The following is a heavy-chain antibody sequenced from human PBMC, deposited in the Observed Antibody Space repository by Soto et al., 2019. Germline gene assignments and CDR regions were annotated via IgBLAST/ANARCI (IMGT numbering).Heavy chain of an antibody. J-gene: IGHJ4*02. CDR3: AREGYSYGYVPYYFDY. Sequence: PSETLSLTCTVSGSSISSYYWSWIRQPPGKGLEWIGYIYYSGSTNYNPSLKSRVTISVDTSKNQFSLRLSSVTAADTAVYYCAREGYSYGYVPYYFDYWGQGTLVTVSS. CDR1: GSSISSYY. V-gene: IGHV4-59*01. CDR2: IYYSGST. D-gene: IGHD5-18*01.